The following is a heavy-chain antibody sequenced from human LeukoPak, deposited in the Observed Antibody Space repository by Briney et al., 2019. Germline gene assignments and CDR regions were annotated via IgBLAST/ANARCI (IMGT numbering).Heavy chain of an antibody. Sequence: GGSLRLSCAASGFTFSNAWMNWVRQAPGKGLEWVGRIKSKTDGGTTDYAAPVKGRFTISRDDSKSTLYLQMNSLKTEDTAVYYCTTEITIFGVVIMGIDYWGQGTLVTVSS. V-gene: IGHV3-15*07. CDR2: IKSKTDGGTT. J-gene: IGHJ4*02. D-gene: IGHD3-3*01. CDR1: GFTFSNAW. CDR3: TTEITIFGVVIMGIDY.